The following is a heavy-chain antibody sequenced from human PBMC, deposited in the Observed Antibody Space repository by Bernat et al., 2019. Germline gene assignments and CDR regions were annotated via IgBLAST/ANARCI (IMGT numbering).Heavy chain of an antibody. Sequence: EVQLVESGGGLVQPGGSLTLSCAASGFTFRSSWMRWIRQAPGKGLEWVANIKQDGTEIYYVDAVKGRFTIPRDNAKNSLYLQMNSLRAEDTAVYYCVKDTDYWGQGTLVTVSS. CDR2: IKQDGTEI. CDR3: VKDTDY. V-gene: IGHV3-7*03. J-gene: IGHJ4*02. CDR1: GFTFRSSW.